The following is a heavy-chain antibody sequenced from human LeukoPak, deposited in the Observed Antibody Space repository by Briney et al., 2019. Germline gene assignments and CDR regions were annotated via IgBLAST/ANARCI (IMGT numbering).Heavy chain of an antibody. Sequence: PGGSLRLSXAASGFTFSSYGMHWVRQAPGKGLEWVAVIWYDGSNKYYAGSVKGRFTISRDNSKNTLYLQMNSLRAEDTAVYYCAKAPYYYDSSRYAFDIWGQGTMVTVSS. V-gene: IGHV3-33*06. CDR2: IWYDGSNK. CDR1: GFTFSSYG. D-gene: IGHD3-22*01. J-gene: IGHJ3*02. CDR3: AKAPYYYDSSRYAFDI.